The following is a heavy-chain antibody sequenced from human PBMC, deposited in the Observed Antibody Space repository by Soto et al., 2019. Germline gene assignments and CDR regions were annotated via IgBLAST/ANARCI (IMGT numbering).Heavy chain of an antibody. CDR3: ARHNGAVAGQVYYYYYGMDV. CDR1: GCSISSSIYY. D-gene: IGHD6-19*01. V-gene: IGHV4-39*01. CDR2: IYYSGST. J-gene: IGHJ6*02. Sequence: ETLSLTCTVSGCSISSSIYYWGWIRQPPGKGLEWIGSIYYSGSTYYNPSLKSRVTISVDTSKNQFSLKLSSVTAADTAVYYCARHNGAVAGQVYYYYYGMDVWGQGTTVTVSS.